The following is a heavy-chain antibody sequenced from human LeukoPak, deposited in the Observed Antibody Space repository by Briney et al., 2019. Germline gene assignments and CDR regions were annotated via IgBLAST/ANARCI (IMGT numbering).Heavy chain of an antibody. V-gene: IGHV5-51*01. Sequence: GESLKISCQGSGYSFTSYWIGWVRQMPGKGLEWMGIIYPGDSDTRYSPSFQGQVTISADKSISTAYLQWSSLKASDTAMYYCARRGYYYDSSGYGYYFDYWGQGTLVTVSS. CDR3: ARRGYYYDSSGYGYYFDY. CDR1: GYSFTSYW. D-gene: IGHD3-22*01. CDR2: IYPGDSDT. J-gene: IGHJ4*02.